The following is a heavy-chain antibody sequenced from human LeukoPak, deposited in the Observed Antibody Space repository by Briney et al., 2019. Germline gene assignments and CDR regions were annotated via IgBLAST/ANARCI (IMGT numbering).Heavy chain of an antibody. V-gene: IGHV3-23*01. Sequence: GGSLRLSCAVSGFRFSDFTITWVRQPPGQGPEWVSAIGGHGVNTYYANSVGAPITISRDNPKDLLYLQTNSLNVEGTATYYCGKEGGAWGQGTKVTVSS. J-gene: IGHJ5*02. CDR3: GKEGGA. D-gene: IGHD3-16*01. CDR2: IGGHGVNT. CDR1: GFRFSDFT.